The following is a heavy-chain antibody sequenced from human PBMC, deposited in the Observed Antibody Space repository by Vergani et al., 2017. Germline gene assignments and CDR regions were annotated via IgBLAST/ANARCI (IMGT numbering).Heavy chain of an antibody. CDR2: ISGSGGST. Sequence: EVQLLESGGGLVQPGGSLRLSCAASGFTFSSYAMSWVRQAPGKGLEWVSAISGSGGSTYYAESVKGRFTISRDNSKNTLYLQMNSLRAEDTAVYYCAKRYCSSTSCYWYFDLWGRGTLVTVSS. CDR3: AKRYCSSTSCYWYFDL. CDR1: GFTFSSYA. V-gene: IGHV3-23*01. D-gene: IGHD2-2*01. J-gene: IGHJ2*01.